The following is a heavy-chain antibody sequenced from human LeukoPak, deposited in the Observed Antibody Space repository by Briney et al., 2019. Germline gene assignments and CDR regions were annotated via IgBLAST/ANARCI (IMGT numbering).Heavy chain of an antibody. Sequence: GASVKVSCKASGYTFTGYYMHWVRQAPGQGLEWMGRINPNSGGTNYAQKFQGRVTMTRDTSISTAYMELSRLRSDDTAVYYCARGPPIAGHTGSARLPNFDYWGQGTLVTVSS. CDR2: INPNSGGT. CDR3: ARGPPIAGHTGSARLPNFDY. CDR1: GYTFTGYY. D-gene: IGHD6-13*01. V-gene: IGHV1-2*06. J-gene: IGHJ4*02.